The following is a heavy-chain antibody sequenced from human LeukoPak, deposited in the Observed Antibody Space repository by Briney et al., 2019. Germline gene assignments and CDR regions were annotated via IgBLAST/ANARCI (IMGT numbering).Heavy chain of an antibody. CDR1: GGSFSGYY. Sequence: SETLSLTCAVYGGSFSGYYWSWIRQPPGKGLEWIGEINHSGSTNYNPSLKSRVTISVDTSKNQFSLKLSSVTAADTAVYYCARRVVATVLDNWFDPWGQGTLVTVSS. CDR2: INHSGST. V-gene: IGHV4-34*01. J-gene: IGHJ5*02. D-gene: IGHD5-12*01. CDR3: ARRVVATVLDNWFDP.